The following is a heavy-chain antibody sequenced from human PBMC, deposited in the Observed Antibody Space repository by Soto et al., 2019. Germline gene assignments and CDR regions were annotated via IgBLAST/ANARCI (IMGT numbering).Heavy chain of an antibody. V-gene: IGHV1-18*01. J-gene: IGHJ4*02. CDR2: ISAYNGNT. Sequence: QVQLVQSGAEVKKPGASVKVSCKASGYTFTSYISWVRQAPGQGLEWMGWISAYNGNTNYAQKLQGRVTMTTDTSTSTAYLELRSLRSDDTPVYYCARDSPPPREWGPGTLVTVSS. CDR3: ARDSPPPRE. CDR1: GYTFTSY.